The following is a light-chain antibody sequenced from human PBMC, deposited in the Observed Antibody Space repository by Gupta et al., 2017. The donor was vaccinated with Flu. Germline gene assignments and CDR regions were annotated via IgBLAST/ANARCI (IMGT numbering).Light chain of an antibody. J-gene: IGKJ3*01. CDR1: QSVRSSY. CDR3: QQYHSSPFT. CDR2: DAS. V-gene: IGKV3-20*01. Sequence: ERATLSCRASQSVRSSYLAWYQQKPGQAPRLLIYDASSRATGIPDRFSGSGSGTDFTLTISRLEPEDFAVYYCQQYHSSPFTFGPGTKVDIK.